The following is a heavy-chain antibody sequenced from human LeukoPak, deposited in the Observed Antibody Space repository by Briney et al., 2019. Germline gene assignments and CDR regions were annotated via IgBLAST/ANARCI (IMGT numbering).Heavy chain of an antibody. CDR1: GFTFSSYA. CDR2: ISYDGSNK. J-gene: IGHJ1*01. Sequence: GGSLRLSCAASGFTFSSYAMHWVRQAPGRGLEWVAVISYDGSNKYYADCVKGRFTISRDNSKNTLYLQMNSLRAEDTAVYYCARAEDSSGWYFLYWGQGTLVTVSS. V-gene: IGHV3-30-3*01. D-gene: IGHD6-19*01. CDR3: ARAEDSSGWYFLY.